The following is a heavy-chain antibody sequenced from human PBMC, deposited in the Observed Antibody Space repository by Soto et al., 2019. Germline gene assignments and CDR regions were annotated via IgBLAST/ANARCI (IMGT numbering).Heavy chain of an antibody. V-gene: IGHV4-30-2*01. CDR2: IYHSGST. CDR1: GGSISSGGYS. CDR3: ARLGPRLDGFDI. J-gene: IGHJ3*02. D-gene: IGHD3-10*01. Sequence: KASETLSLTCAVSGGSISSGGYSWSWIRQPPGKGLEWIGYIYHSGSTYYNPSLTSRVTISVDRSKNQFSLKLSSVTAADTAVYYCARLGPRLDGFDIWGQGTMVTVSS.